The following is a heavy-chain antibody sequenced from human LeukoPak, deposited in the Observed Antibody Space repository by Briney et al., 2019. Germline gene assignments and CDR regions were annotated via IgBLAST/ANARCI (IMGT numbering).Heavy chain of an antibody. J-gene: IGHJ4*02. CDR3: ARVGPVEGWLRLLSFDY. CDR2: IYYSGST. CDR1: GGSISSGGYY. V-gene: IGHV4-31*03. D-gene: IGHD5-12*01. Sequence: PSETLSLTCTVSGGSISSGGYYWSWIRQHPGKGLEWIGYIYYSGSTYYNPSLKSRVTISVDTSKNQFSLKLSSVTAADTVVYYCARVGPVEGWLRLLSFDYWGQGTLVTVSS.